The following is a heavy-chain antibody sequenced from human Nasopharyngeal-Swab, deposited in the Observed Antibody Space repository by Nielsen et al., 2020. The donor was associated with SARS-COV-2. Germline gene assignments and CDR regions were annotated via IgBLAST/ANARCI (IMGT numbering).Heavy chain of an antibody. CDR1: GGSISSSSYY. Sequence: SETLSLTCTVSGGSISSSSYYWGWIRQPPGKGLEWIGSIYYSGSTYYNPSLKSRVTISVDTSKNQFSLKLSSVTAADTAVYYCARDACSGGSCYSLYYYYGMDVWGQGTTVTVSS. J-gene: IGHJ6*02. V-gene: IGHV4-39*07. D-gene: IGHD2-15*01. CDR2: IYYSGST. CDR3: ARDACSGGSCYSLYYYYGMDV.